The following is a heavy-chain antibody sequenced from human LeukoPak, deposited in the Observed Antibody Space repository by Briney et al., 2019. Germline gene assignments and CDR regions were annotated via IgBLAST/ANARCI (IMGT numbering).Heavy chain of an antibody. V-gene: IGHV3-30*02. Sequence: PGRSLRLSCAASGFTFSSYGLHWVRQAPGKGLVGVAVIRYDGSNKYYADSVKGRFTISRDNSKNTLYLQMNSLRAEDTAVYYCAKWVPGLYDSSGYYSPYFDYWGQGTLVTVSS. CDR2: IRYDGSNK. J-gene: IGHJ4*02. CDR1: GFTFSSYG. CDR3: AKWVPGLYDSSGYYSPYFDY. D-gene: IGHD3-22*01.